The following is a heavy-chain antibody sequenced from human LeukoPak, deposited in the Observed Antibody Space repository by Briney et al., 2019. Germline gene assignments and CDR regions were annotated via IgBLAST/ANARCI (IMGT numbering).Heavy chain of an antibody. D-gene: IGHD3-10*01. CDR2: ISYDGSNK. CDR1: GFTFSSYG. CDR3: AKQVRGVITYYFDY. V-gene: IGHV3-30*18. J-gene: IGHJ4*02. Sequence: GRSLRLSCAASGFTFSSYGMHWVRQAPGKGLEWVAVISYDGSNKYYADSVKGRFTISRDNSKNTLYLQMNSLRAEDTAVYYCAKQVRGVITYYFDYWGQGTLVTVSS.